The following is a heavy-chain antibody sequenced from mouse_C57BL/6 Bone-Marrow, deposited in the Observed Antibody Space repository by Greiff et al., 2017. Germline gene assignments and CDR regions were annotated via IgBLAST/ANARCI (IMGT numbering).Heavy chain of an antibody. J-gene: IGHJ2*01. CDR2: IDPENGDT. CDR3: TTSIYYGNPYYFDY. D-gene: IGHD2-1*01. V-gene: IGHV14-4*01. Sequence: EVQGVESGAELVRPGASVKLSCTASGFNIKDDYMHWVKQRPEQGLEWIGWIDPENGDTEYASKFQGKATITADPSSNTAYLQLSSLTSEDTAVYYCTTSIYYGNPYYFDYWGQGTTLTVSS. CDR1: GFNIKDDY.